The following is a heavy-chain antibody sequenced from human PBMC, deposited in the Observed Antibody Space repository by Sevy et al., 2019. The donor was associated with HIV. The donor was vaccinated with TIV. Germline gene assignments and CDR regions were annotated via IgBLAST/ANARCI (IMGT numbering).Heavy chain of an antibody. Sequence: WGSLRLSCAASGFTFSSYAMSWVRRAPGKGLEWVSTITSSGGGGITYYADSVKGRFTISRDNSKNTLYLQMDSLRAEDTALYYCAKDRRDGYNYGSIDYWGQGTLVTVSS. CDR1: GFTFSSYA. D-gene: IGHD5-12*01. J-gene: IGHJ4*02. CDR2: ITSSGGGGIT. CDR3: AKDRRDGYNYGSIDY. V-gene: IGHV3-23*01.